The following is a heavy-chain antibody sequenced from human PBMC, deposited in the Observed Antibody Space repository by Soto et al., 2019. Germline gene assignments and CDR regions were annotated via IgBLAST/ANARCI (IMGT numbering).Heavy chain of an antibody. J-gene: IGHJ6*02. Sequence: QVQLVQSGAEVKKPGASVKVSCKASGYTFTSYYIHWVRQAPGQGLEWMGIINPSGGSTSYAQKFQGRVTMTWDTSTSTVYMELSSLRSEDTAVYYCARVRVVTDYYYYYGMDVWGQGTTVTVSS. CDR1: GYTFTSYY. CDR3: ARVRVVTDYYYYYGMDV. D-gene: IGHD3-3*01. CDR2: INPSGGST. V-gene: IGHV1-46*01.